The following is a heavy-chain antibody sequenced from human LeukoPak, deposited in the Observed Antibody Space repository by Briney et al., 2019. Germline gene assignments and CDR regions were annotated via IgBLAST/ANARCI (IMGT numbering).Heavy chain of an antibody. D-gene: IGHD3-22*01. CDR3: ARGFDSSGRGGY. V-gene: IGHV3-21*01. J-gene: IGHJ4*02. CDR2: ISSSSSYI. Sequence: GGALRLSCAASVFTFSSYSMNWVRQAPGKGLEWVSSISSSSSYIYYADSVKGRFTISRDNAKNSLYLQMNSLRAEDTAVYYCARGFDSSGRGGYWGQGTLVTVSS. CDR1: VFTFSSYS.